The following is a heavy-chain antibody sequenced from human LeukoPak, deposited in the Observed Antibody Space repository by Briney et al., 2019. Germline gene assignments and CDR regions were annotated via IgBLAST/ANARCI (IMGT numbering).Heavy chain of an antibody. CDR1: RYTFTGYY. J-gene: IGHJ4*02. CDR2: INPNSGGT. V-gene: IGHV1-2*02. Sequence: ASVKVSCKASRYTFTGYYMHWVRQAPGQGLEWMGWINPNSGGTNYAQKFQGRVTMTRDTSISTAYMELSRLRSDDTAVYYCARGYIAVAGPIDYWGQGTLVTVSS. CDR3: ARGYIAVAGPIDY. D-gene: IGHD6-19*01.